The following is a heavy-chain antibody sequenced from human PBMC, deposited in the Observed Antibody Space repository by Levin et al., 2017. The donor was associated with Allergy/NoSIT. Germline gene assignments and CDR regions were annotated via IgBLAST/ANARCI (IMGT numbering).Heavy chain of an antibody. CDR3: AKDRRYCSGGSCSYFDY. Sequence: GGSLRLSCAASGFTFSSYAMSWVRQAPGKGLEWVSAISGSGGSTYYADSVKGRFTISRDNSKNTLYLQMNSLRAEDTAVYYCAKDRRYCSGGSCSYFDYWGQGTLVTVSS. CDR1: GFTFSSYA. V-gene: IGHV3-23*01. CDR2: ISGSGGST. J-gene: IGHJ4*02. D-gene: IGHD2-15*01.